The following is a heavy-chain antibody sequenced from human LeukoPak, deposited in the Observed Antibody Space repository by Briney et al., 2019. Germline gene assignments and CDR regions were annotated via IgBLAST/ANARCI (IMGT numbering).Heavy chain of an antibody. V-gene: IGHV1-2*02. D-gene: IGHD6-19*01. J-gene: IGHJ4*02. CDR1: GYNFIDYY. Sequence: ASVKVSCKASGYNFIDYYIYWVRQPPGQGLECMGWISPNSGGTNYAQNFQGRVTMTRDTSISTAYMELSRLRSDDTAVYYCARIGRAVAGMDYWGQGTLVTVSS. CDR2: ISPNSGGT. CDR3: ARIGRAVAGMDY.